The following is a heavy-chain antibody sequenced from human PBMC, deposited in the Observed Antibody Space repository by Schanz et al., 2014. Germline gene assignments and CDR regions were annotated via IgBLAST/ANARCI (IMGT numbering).Heavy chain of an antibody. D-gene: IGHD6-13*01. CDR1: GYTFTSDS. J-gene: IGHJ4*02. Sequence: QVQLVQSGAEVKKPGASVKVSCKASGYTFTSDSMHWVRQAPGQGLEWMGMINPSGGSTTYAQKFQGRVTMTMDTSTSTVYMELSSLRSEDTAVYYCARSGSSNWYFFDYWGQGTLVTVSS. CDR3: ARSGSSNWYFFDY. V-gene: IGHV1-46*01. CDR2: INPSGGST.